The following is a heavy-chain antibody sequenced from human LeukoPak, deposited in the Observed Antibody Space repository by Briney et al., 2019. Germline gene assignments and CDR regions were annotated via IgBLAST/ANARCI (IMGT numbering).Heavy chain of an antibody. J-gene: IGHJ5*02. CDR2: IYHSGST. CDR1: GGSISSSNW. Sequence: SETLSLTCAVSGGSISSSNWWSWVRQPPGKGLEWIGEIYHSGSTNYNPSLKSRVTISVDTSKNQFSLKLSSVTAADTAVYYCARAKITMVRGNRFWFDPWGQGTLVTVSS. D-gene: IGHD3-10*01. V-gene: IGHV4-4*02. CDR3: ARAKITMVRGNRFWFDP.